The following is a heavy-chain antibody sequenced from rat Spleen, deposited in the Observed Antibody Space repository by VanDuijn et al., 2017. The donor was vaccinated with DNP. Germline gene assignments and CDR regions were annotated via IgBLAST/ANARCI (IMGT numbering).Heavy chain of an antibody. CDR2: ISNTGDNT. J-gene: IGHJ2*01. CDR1: GFIFSNYW. Sequence: EVQLVESGGGPVQPGRSLKLSCIASGFIFSNYWMTWIRQAPGKGLEWVASISNTGDNTYYSDSVKGRFTISRDNARSTLYLQMDSLRSEDTAAYYWAKDRFGPFDYWGQGVMVTVSS. D-gene: IGHD4-6*01. CDR3: AKDRFGPFDY. V-gene: IGHV5-31*01.